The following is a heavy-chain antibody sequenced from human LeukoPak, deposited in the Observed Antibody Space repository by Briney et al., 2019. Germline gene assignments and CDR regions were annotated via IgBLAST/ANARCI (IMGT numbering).Heavy chain of an antibody. CDR3: ARWSSSWYEVNAY. J-gene: IGHJ4*02. D-gene: IGHD6-13*01. V-gene: IGHV3-48*04. CDR2: ISSSGSTI. Sequence: PSGTLCLTCAVSGGSISSSNWWSWVRPAPGRGLEWGSYISSSGSTIYYADSVKGRFTISRDNAKNSLHLQMNSLRAEDTAVYYCARWSSSWYEVNAYWGQGTLVTVSS. CDR1: GGSISSSN.